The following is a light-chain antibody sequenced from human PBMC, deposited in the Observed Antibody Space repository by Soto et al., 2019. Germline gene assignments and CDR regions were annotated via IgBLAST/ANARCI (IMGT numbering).Light chain of an antibody. Sequence: EIVMTQSPATLSVSPGERVTLSCRASQSIRSDLAWYQHKAGQAPRLLIYGASTRATGIPARFSGRGSGTEFTLTISSLQSEDFAIYYCQQYNNWPLWTFGQGTKVDI. CDR2: GAS. CDR3: QQYNNWPLWT. V-gene: IGKV3-15*01. J-gene: IGKJ1*01. CDR1: QSIRSD.